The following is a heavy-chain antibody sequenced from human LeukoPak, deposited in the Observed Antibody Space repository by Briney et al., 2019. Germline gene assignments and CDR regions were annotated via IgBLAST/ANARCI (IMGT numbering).Heavy chain of an antibody. CDR1: GGSFSGYY. Sequence: PSETLSLTCAVYGGSFSGYYWSWIRQPPGKGLEWIGEINHSGSTNYNPSLKSRVTISVDTSKNQFSLKLSSATAADTAVYYCARGPAGFDYWGQGTLVTVSS. CDR3: ARGPAGFDY. J-gene: IGHJ4*02. D-gene: IGHD2-2*01. CDR2: INHSGST. V-gene: IGHV4-34*01.